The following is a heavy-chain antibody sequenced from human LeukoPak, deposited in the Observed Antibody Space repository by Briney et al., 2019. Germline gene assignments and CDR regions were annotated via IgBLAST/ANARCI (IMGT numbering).Heavy chain of an antibody. Sequence: FGPTLVKPTQTLTLTCTFSGFSLSTSGVGVGWIRQPPGKALEWLALIYWNDDKRYSPSLKSRLTVTKDTSKNQVVLTMTNMDPVDTATYYCAQDYYYGMDVWGQGTTVTVSS. CDR2: IYWNDDK. CDR3: AQDYYYGMDV. V-gene: IGHV2-5*01. J-gene: IGHJ6*02. CDR1: GFSLSTSGVG.